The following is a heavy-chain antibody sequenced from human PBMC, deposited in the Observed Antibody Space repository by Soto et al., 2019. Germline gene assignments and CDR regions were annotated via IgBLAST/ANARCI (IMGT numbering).Heavy chain of an antibody. D-gene: IGHD2-2*01. V-gene: IGHV5-51*01. J-gene: IGHJ4*02. Sequence: GESLKISCKGSGYSFTGYWFGWVREMPGKGLEWMGIIYPGDSDTRYSPSFQGQVTISADKSISTAYLQWSSLNASDTARYYCARSYQFDYWGQGSLVTVSS. CDR2: IYPGDSDT. CDR1: GYSFTGYW. CDR3: ARSYQFDY.